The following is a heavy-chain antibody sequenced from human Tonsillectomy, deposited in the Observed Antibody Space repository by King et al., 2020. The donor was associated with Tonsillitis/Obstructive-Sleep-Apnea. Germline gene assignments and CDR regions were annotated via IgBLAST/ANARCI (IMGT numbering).Heavy chain of an antibody. CDR3: VKATSGEFYYYYMDV. D-gene: IGHD3-10*01. J-gene: IGHJ6*03. Sequence: VQLVESGGGLVQPGGSLRVSCSASGFTFSSDAMHWVRQAPGKGLEYVSSISSNGGSTTYADTVKARFTISRDNSKNTLYLQMSSLRAEYTVVYYCVKATSGEFYYYYMDVWGKGTTVTVSS. CDR1: GFTFSSDA. V-gene: IGHV3-64D*06. CDR2: ISSNGGST.